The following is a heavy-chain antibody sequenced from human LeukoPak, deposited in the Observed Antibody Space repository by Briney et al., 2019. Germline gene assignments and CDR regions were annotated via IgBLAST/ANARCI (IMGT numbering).Heavy chain of an antibody. CDR3: ARDRSSYGMDV. CDR1: GGSISSYC. CDR2: IYYSGST. D-gene: IGHD6-6*01. J-gene: IGHJ6*04. V-gene: IGHV4-59*13. Sequence: SETRSLTCTVSGGSISSYCWSWFRKPPGKGLEWIGYIYYSGSTNHNPSLKSRVTISVDTSKNQFSLKLSSVTAADTAVYYCARDRSSYGMDVWGKGTTVTVSS.